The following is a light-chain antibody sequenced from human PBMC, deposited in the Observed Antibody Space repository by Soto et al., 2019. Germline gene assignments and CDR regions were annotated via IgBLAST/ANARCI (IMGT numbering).Light chain of an antibody. Sequence: DIQMTQSPSSLSASAGDRVTITCRASQSISSYLNWYQQKPGKAPKLLIYAASSLQSGVPSRFSGSGSGPDFTLTISSLQPEDFATYYCQQSYSTPYTFGQGTKLEIK. V-gene: IGKV1-39*01. CDR1: QSISSY. J-gene: IGKJ2*01. CDR3: QQSYSTPYT. CDR2: AAS.